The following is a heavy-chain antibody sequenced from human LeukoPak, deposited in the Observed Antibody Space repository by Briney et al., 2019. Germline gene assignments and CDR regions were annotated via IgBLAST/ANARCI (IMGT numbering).Heavy chain of an antibody. CDR3: ARQDYGGNAVFLY. D-gene: IGHD4-23*01. CDR1: GYTFTTYW. V-gene: IGHV5-51*01. J-gene: IGHJ4*02. CDR2: IYPGDSDT. Sequence: GESLRISCKGSGYTFTTYWIAWVRQMPGKGLEWMGIIYPGDSDTRYSPSFQGQVTISADKSISTAYLQWSSLKASDTAMYYCARQDYGGNAVFLYWGQGTLVTVSS.